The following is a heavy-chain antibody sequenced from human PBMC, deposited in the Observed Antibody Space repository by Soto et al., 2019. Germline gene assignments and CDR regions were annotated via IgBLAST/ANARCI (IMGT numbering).Heavy chain of an antibody. Sequence: ASVKVSCKASGYTFTSYGISWVRQAPGQGLEWMGWISAYNGNTNYAQKLQGRVTMTTDTSTSTAYMELRGLRSDDTAVYYCATYIVVVLGAMSAISGDAFEIWGGGAMVTV. J-gene: IGHJ3*02. CDR1: GYTFTSYG. CDR2: ISAYNGNT. CDR3: ATYIVVVLGAMSAISGDAFEI. D-gene: IGHD2-2*01. V-gene: IGHV1-18*01.